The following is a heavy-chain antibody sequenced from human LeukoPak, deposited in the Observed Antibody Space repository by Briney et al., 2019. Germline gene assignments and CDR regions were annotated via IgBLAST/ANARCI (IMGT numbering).Heavy chain of an antibody. V-gene: IGHV4-34*01. CDR1: GGSFSGYY. D-gene: IGHD3-3*01. J-gene: IGHJ4*02. Sequence: SETLSLTCAVYGGSFSGYYWSWIRQPPGKGLEWIGKINHSGSTNYNPSLESRVTISVDTSKNQFSLKLSSVTAADTAVYYCARRRITIFGVVPFDYWGQGTLVTVSS. CDR3: ARRRITIFGVVPFDY. CDR2: INHSGST.